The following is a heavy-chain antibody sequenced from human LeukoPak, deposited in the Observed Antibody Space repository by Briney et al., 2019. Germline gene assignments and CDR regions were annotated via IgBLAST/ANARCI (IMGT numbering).Heavy chain of an antibody. Sequence: SETLSLTCTVSGGSISSSRYYWGWIRQPPGKGLEWIGYIYYSGSTYYNPSLKSRVTISVDTSKNQLSLKLSSVTAADTAVYYCARDRGPVLRYSYYYGMDVWGQGTTVTVSS. CDR1: GGSISSSRYY. J-gene: IGHJ6*02. V-gene: IGHV4-30-4*08. CDR2: IYYSGST. CDR3: ARDRGPVLRYSYYYGMDV. D-gene: IGHD3-9*01.